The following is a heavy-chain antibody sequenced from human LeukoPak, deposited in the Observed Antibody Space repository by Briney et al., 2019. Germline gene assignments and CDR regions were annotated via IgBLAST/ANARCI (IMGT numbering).Heavy chain of an antibody. D-gene: IGHD3-22*01. CDR3: ARADSSGYYYSFASSYAFDI. Sequence: PGGSLRLSCTASGFTFSDYYMSWIHQAPGKGLEWISYISTSGSTIYYADSVKGRFTISRDNAKNSLYLQMNSLRADDTAVYYCARADSSGYYYSFASSYAFDIWGQGTTVTVSS. J-gene: IGHJ3*02. V-gene: IGHV3-11*01. CDR2: ISTSGSTI. CDR1: GFTFSDYY.